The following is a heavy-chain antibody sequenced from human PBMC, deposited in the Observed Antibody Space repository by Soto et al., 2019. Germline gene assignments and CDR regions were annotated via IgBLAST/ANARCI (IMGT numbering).Heavy chain of an antibody. V-gene: IGHV3-23*01. J-gene: IGHJ6*02. Sequence: GGSLRLSCAASGFTFSSYAMSWVRQAPGEGLEWVSAVSRSGDNTYHADSVKGRFTISRDNSKNTLYLQMNSLRVEDTAVYYCTTGPSYYDILTGSTYYYGMDVWGQGTTVTVSS. CDR1: GFTFSSYA. CDR2: VSRSGDNT. CDR3: TTGPSYYDILTGSTYYYGMDV. D-gene: IGHD3-9*01.